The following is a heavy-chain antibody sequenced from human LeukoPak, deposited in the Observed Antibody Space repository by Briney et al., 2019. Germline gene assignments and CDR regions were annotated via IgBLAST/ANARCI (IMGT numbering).Heavy chain of an antibody. CDR1: GYTFTGYY. D-gene: IGHD4-17*01. V-gene: IGHV1-2*02. CDR3: ASAVTKVWAFDI. Sequence: ASVKVSCKASGYTFTGYYMHWVRQAPGQGLEWMGWINPNSGGTNYAQKFRGRVTMTRDTSISTAYMELSRLRSDDTAVYYCASAVTKVWAFDIWGQGTMVTVSS. CDR2: INPNSGGT. J-gene: IGHJ3*02.